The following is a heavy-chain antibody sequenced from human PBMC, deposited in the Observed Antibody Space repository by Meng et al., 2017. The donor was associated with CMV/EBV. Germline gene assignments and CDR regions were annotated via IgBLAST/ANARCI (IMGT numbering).Heavy chain of an antibody. Sequence: SVKVSCKASGFTFTSSVVQWVRQARGQRLEWIGWIVVGSGNTNYAQKFQERVTITRDMSTSTAYMELSSLRSEDTAVYYCAAAPIWFGELLFTGDDYWGQGTLVTVS. D-gene: IGHD3-10*01. J-gene: IGHJ4*02. CDR3: AAAPIWFGELLFTGDDY. CDR2: IVVGSGNT. V-gene: IGHV1-58*01. CDR1: GFTFTSSV.